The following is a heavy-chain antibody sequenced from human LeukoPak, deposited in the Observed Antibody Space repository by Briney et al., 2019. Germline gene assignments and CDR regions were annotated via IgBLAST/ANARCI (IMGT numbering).Heavy chain of an antibody. J-gene: IGHJ4*02. Sequence: ASVKVSCKASGYTFTSYDINWVRQATGQGLEWMGWMNPNSGNTGYAQKFQGRVTMTRNTSISTAYMELSSRRSEDTAVYYCARGKNDFWSGYEPYDYWGQGTLVTVSS. CDR2: MNPNSGNT. D-gene: IGHD3-3*01. V-gene: IGHV1-8*01. CDR1: GYTFTSYD. CDR3: ARGKNDFWSGYEPYDY.